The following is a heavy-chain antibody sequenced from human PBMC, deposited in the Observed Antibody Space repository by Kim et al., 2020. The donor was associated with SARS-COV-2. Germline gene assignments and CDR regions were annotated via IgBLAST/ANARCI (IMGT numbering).Heavy chain of an antibody. Sequence: GSLRLSCAASEFTFSSYEMNWVRQAPGKGLGWVSYISSGGTTIYYADSVKGRFTISRDNAKSSLYLQMNSLGVEDTAVYYCARDLHKVRGIFPYFYGMDVWGQGTTVTVSS. CDR1: EFTFSSYE. J-gene: IGHJ6*02. CDR2: ISSGGTTI. V-gene: IGHV3-48*03. CDR3: ARDLHKVRGIFPYFYGMDV. D-gene: IGHD3-10*01.